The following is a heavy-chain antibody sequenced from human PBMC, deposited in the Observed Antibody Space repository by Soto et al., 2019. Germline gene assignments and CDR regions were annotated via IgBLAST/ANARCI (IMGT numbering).Heavy chain of an antibody. V-gene: IGHV3-23*01. CDR1: GFTFASYA. CDR3: AKDYSDYIWGSYRFDY. CDR2: LSGSGTTT. D-gene: IGHD3-16*01. Sequence: GGSLRLSCAASGFTFASYAMSWVRQAPGKGLEWVSGLSGSGTTTYYADSVKGRVTISRDNSKNTLYLQMNSLRADDTAVYYCAKDYSDYIWGSYRFDYWGQGTLVTVSS. J-gene: IGHJ4*02.